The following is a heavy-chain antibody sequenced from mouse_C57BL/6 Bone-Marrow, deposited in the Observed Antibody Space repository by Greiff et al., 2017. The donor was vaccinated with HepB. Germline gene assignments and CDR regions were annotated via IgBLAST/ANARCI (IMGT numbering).Heavy chain of an antibody. J-gene: IGHJ2*01. CDR2: INPYNGGT. CDR1: GYTFTDYY. D-gene: IGHD1-1*01. CDR3: ARPITTVDDY. Sequence: VQLKESGPVLVKPGASVKMSCKASGYTFTDYYMNWVKQSHGKSLEWIGVINPYNGGTSYNQKFKGKATLTVDKSSSTAYMELNSLTSEDSAVYYCARPITTVDDYWGQGTTLTVSS. V-gene: IGHV1-19*01.